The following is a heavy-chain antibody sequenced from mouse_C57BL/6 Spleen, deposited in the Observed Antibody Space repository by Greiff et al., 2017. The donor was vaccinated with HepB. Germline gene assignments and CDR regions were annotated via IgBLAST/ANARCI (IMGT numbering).Heavy chain of an antibody. CDR3: AIYYGYGVGAMDY. CDR2: ISYDGSN. J-gene: IGHJ4*01. D-gene: IGHD2-2*01. V-gene: IGHV3-6*01. Sequence: ESGPGLVKPSQSLSLTCSVTGYSITSGYYWNWIRQFPGNKLEWMGYISYDGSNNYNPSLNNRISLTRDTSKNQFFLKLNSVTTEDTATYYCAIYYGYGVGAMDYWGQGTSVTVSS. CDR1: GYSITSGYY.